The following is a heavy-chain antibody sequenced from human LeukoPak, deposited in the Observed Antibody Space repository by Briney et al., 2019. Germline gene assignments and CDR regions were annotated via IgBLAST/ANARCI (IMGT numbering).Heavy chain of an antibody. D-gene: IGHD4-11*01. CDR1: AFSLSAYN. CDR2: ISYTGTYI. V-gene: IGHV3-21*04. Sequence: GGSLRLSCAASAFSLSAYNMNWVRQAPGKGLEWVSSISYTGTYIYYADSVKGRFAISRDNAQNSLYLQMNSLRAEDTAVYYCAKDTDTVTTIWYFDLWGRGTLVTVSS. CDR3: AKDTDTVTTIWYFDL. J-gene: IGHJ2*01.